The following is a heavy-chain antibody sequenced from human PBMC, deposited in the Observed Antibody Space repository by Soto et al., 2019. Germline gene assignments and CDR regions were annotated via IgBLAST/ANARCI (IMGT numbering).Heavy chain of an antibody. CDR2: INAGNGNT. V-gene: IGHV1-3*01. Sequence: GASVKVSCKASGYTFTSYAMHWVRQAPGQRLEWMGWINAGNGNTKYSQKFQGRVTITRDTSASTAYMELSSLRSEDTAVYYCASPRTPGIAAAGIEYYYYYGMDVWGQGTTVTVSS. J-gene: IGHJ6*02. D-gene: IGHD6-13*01. CDR3: ASPRTPGIAAAGIEYYYYYGMDV. CDR1: GYTFTSYA.